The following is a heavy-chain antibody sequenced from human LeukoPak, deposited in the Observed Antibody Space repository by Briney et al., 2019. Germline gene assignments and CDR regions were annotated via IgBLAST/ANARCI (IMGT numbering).Heavy chain of an antibody. Sequence: PSETLSLTCTVSGGSVSSGSYYWGWIRQPPGKGLEWIGSIYYSGSTYYNPSLKSRVTISVDTSKNQFSLKLSSVTAADTAVYYCARLRGSYYGSAFDIWGQGTMVTVSS. V-gene: IGHV4-39*01. J-gene: IGHJ3*02. D-gene: IGHD1-26*01. CDR2: IYYSGST. CDR1: GGSVSSGSYY. CDR3: ARLRGSYYGSAFDI.